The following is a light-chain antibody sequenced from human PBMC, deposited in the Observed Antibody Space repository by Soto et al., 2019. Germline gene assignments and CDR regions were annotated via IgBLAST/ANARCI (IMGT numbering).Light chain of an antibody. CDR3: QQLNSYPIT. CDR1: QGVSNS. Sequence: IQLTQSPSSLSASVGDRVTVTCRASQGVSNSLAWYQQKPGKAPKLLISAAFTLKGGVPSRFSGSRSGTDFTLTISSLQPEDFATYYCQQLNSYPITFGPGTKVDIK. J-gene: IGKJ3*01. CDR2: AAF. V-gene: IGKV1-9*01.